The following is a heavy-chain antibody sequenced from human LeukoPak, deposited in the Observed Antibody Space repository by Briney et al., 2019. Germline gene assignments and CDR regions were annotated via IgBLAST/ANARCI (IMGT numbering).Heavy chain of an antibody. J-gene: IGHJ6*02. CDR3: ARPIGGYYYYGMDV. CDR2: ISYDGSNK. V-gene: IGHV3-30*03. CDR1: GFTFSSYG. Sequence: GGSLRLSCAASGFTFSSYGMHWVRQAPGKGLEWVAVISYDGSNKYYADSVKGRFTISRDSSKNTLYLQMNSLRAEDTAVYYCARPIGGYYYYGMDVWGQGTTVTVSS. D-gene: IGHD3-10*01.